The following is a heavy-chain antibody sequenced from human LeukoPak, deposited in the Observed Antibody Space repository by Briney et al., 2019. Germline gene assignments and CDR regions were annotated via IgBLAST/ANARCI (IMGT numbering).Heavy chain of an antibody. CDR2: ITVNVDGI. V-gene: IGHV3-23*01. CDR1: GFTINIYA. Sequence: GGSLRLSCAPSGFTINIYAMTWVRQAPGKGLEWVSSITVNVDGISYADSVKGRFTISRDNSKNTLYLQMNSLRAEDTAVYYCAKDPHGDYVGAFDSWDQGTRVTVSS. J-gene: IGHJ3*02. D-gene: IGHD4-17*01. CDR3: AKDPHGDYVGAFDS.